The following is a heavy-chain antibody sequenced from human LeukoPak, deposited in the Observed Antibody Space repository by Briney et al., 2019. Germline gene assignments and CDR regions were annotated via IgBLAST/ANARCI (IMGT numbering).Heavy chain of an antibody. CDR3: ARGYSGSYRIDY. CDR1: GFTFSSYW. CDR2: INPGGSNR. D-gene: IGHD1-26*01. V-gene: IGHV3-74*01. J-gene: IGHJ4*02. Sequence: PGGSLRLSCAASGFTFSSYWMHWVRQPPGKGLVWVSRINPGGSNRTHADSVRGRFTISRDNAKKTLYLQMNSLRAEDTAVYYCARGYSGSYRIDYWGQGTLVTVSS.